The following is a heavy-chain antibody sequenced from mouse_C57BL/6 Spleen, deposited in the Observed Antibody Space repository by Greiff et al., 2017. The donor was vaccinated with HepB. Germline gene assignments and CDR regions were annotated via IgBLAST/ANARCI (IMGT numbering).Heavy chain of an antibody. CDR3: ARSDNYYGSSFLDY. Sequence: QVQLQQSGAELVRPGASVKLSCKASGYTFTDYYINWVKQRPGQGLEWIARIYPGSGNTYYNEKFKGKATLTAEKSSSTAYMQLSSLTSEDSAVYFCARSDNYYGSSFLDYWGQGTTLTVSS. D-gene: IGHD1-1*01. V-gene: IGHV1-76*01. CDR2: IYPGSGNT. CDR1: GYTFTDYY. J-gene: IGHJ2*01.